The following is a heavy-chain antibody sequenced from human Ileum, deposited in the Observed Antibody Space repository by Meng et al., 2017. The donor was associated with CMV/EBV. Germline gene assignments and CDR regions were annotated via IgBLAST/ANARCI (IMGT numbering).Heavy chain of an antibody. CDR3: ARVESNSSGWFVSY. CDR2: IYYSGST. D-gene: IGHD6-19*01. J-gene: IGHJ4*02. V-gene: IGHV4-39*07. CDR1: GGSISSSSYY. Sequence: QMQLQESGPGLVRASETLSLICTVSGGSISSSSYYWAWIRQPPGKGLEWIGSIYYSGSTYYNPSLKSRVTISVDTSKNQFSLKLTSVTAADTAVHFCARVESNSSGWFVSYWGQGALVTVSS.